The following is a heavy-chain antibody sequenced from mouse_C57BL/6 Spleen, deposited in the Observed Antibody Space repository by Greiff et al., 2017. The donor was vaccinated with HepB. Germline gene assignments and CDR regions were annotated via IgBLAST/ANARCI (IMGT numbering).Heavy chain of an antibody. J-gene: IGHJ3*01. D-gene: IGHD1-1*01. CDR1: GFNIKDDY. CDR3: TTVYYGSSYGFAY. Sequence: EVQLQQSGAELVRPGASVKLSCTASGFNIKDDYMHWVKQRPEQGLEWIGWIDPENGDTEYASKFQGKATITAYKSYNTAYLQLSSLTSEVTAVYYCTTVYYGSSYGFAYWGQRTLVTVSA. CDR2: IDPENGDT. V-gene: IGHV14-4*01.